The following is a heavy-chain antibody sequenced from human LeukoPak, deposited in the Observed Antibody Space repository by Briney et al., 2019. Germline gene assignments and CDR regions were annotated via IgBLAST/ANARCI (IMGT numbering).Heavy chain of an antibody. Sequence: SVKVSCKASGGTFSSYAISWVRQAPGQGLGWMGGIIPIFDTPNYAQNFQGRVTITADESTSTAYMELSSLRSEDTAVYYCARGFVHPDGYNYHYFDYWGQGTLVTVSS. J-gene: IGHJ4*02. CDR2: IIPIFDTP. CDR1: GGTFSSYA. CDR3: ARGFVHPDGYNYHYFDY. D-gene: IGHD5-24*01. V-gene: IGHV1-69*01.